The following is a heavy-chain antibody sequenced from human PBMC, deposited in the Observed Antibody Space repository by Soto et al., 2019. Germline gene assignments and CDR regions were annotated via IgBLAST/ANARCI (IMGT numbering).Heavy chain of an antibody. CDR2: ISAYNGNT. V-gene: IGHV1-18*01. Sequence: GASVKVSCKASGYTFTSYGISWVRQAPGQGLEWMGWISAYNGNTNYAQKLQGRVTMTTDTSTSTAYMELRSLRSDDTAVYYCARDDYYDSSGYYYDYWGQGSLLTVPS. CDR3: ARDDYYDSSGYYYDY. D-gene: IGHD3-22*01. CDR1: GYTFTSYG. J-gene: IGHJ4*02.